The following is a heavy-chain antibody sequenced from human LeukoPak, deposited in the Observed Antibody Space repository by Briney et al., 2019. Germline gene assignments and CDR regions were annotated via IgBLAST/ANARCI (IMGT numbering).Heavy chain of an antibody. CDR1: GFTFSRYW. J-gene: IGHJ4*02. CDR3: ARGEAYWDFDY. CDR2: ISSSGSTI. V-gene: IGHV3-48*03. D-gene: IGHD2-15*01. Sequence: QPGGSLRLSCAASGFTFSRYWMSWVRQAPGKGLEWVSYISSSGSTIYYADSVKGRFTISRDNAKNSLYLQMNSLRAEDTAVYYCARGEAYWDFDYWGQGTLVTVSS.